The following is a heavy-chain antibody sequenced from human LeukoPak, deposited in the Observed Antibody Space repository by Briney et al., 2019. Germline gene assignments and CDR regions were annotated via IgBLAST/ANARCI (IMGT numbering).Heavy chain of an antibody. J-gene: IGHJ6*03. Sequence: SETLSLTCTVSGGSISSSSYYWGWIRQPPGKGLEWIGSIYYSGSTYYNPSLKSRVTISVDTSKNQFSLKLSSVTAADTAVYYCARGDEYHYYYYYMDVWGKGTTVTVSS. D-gene: IGHD2-2*02. V-gene: IGHV4-39*07. CDR3: ARGDEYHYYYYYMDV. CDR2: IYYSGST. CDR1: GGSISSSSYY.